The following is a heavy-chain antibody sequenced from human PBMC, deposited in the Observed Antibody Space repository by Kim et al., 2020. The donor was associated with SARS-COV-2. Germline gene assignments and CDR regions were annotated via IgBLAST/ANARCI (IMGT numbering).Heavy chain of an antibody. V-gene: IGHV3-11*04. CDR3: ARESPGSDYGDYVVEVRRQPLGY. J-gene: IGHJ4*02. D-gene: IGHD4-17*01. CDR2: ISSSGSTI. CDR1: GFTFSDYY. Sequence: GGSLRLSCAASGFTFSDYYMSWIRQAPGKGLEWVSYISSSGSTIYYADSVKGRFTISRDNAKNSLYLQMNSLRAEDTAVYYCARESPGSDYGDYVVEVRRQPLGYWGQGTLVTVSP.